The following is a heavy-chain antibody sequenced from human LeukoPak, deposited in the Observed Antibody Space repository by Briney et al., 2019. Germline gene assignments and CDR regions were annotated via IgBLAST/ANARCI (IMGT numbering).Heavy chain of an antibody. Sequence: GGSLRLSCAASGFTFSSYWMSWVRQAPGKGLEWVANIKQDGSEKYYVDSVKGRFTISRDNAKNSLYLQMNSLRAEDTAAYYCASYNYYDSSGYYGRVYWGQGTLVTVSS. CDR3: ASYNYYDSSGYYGRVY. CDR1: GFTFSSYW. J-gene: IGHJ4*02. CDR2: IKQDGSEK. V-gene: IGHV3-7*01. D-gene: IGHD3-22*01.